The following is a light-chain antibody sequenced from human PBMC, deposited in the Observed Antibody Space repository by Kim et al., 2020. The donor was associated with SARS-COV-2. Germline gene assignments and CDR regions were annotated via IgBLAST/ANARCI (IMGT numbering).Light chain of an antibody. J-gene: IGLJ2*01. Sequence: SYELTQPLSVSVSPGQTASITCFGDKLGDKYACWYQQKPGQSPVLVIHQDSKRPSGIPERFSGSNSGNTATLTISGTQAMDEADYSCQAWDSRTVVFGGGTQLTV. CDR2: QDS. CDR3: QAWDSRTVV. CDR1: KLGDKY. V-gene: IGLV3-1*01.